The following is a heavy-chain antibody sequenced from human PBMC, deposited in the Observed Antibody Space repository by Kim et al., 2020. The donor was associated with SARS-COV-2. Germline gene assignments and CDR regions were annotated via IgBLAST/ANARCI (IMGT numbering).Heavy chain of an antibody. J-gene: IGHJ6*01. V-gene: IGHV4-39*01. CDR1: GGSISSSSYY. CDR2: IYYSGST. CDR3: ARQEVLRYFDWLLYG. Sequence: SETLSLTCTVSGGSISSSSYYWGWIRQPPGKGLEGTGSIYYSGSTYYNPSLKSRVTISVDTSKNQFSLKLSSVTAADTAVYYCARQEVLRYFDWLLYG. D-gene: IGHD3-9*01.